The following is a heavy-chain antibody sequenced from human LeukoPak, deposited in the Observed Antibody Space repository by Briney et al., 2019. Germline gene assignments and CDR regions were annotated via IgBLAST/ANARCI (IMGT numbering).Heavy chain of an antibody. CDR2: MNPNSGNT. Sequence: ASVKVSCKASGYTFTNYDINWVRQATVQGLEWMGWMNPNSGNTDYAQKFQGRVTITRNTSISTAYMELTSLRSEDTAVYYCARGLQYYYGSDDYWGQGTLVTVSS. D-gene: IGHD3-10*01. CDR3: ARGLQYYYGSDDY. CDR1: GYTFTNYD. J-gene: IGHJ4*02. V-gene: IGHV1-8*01.